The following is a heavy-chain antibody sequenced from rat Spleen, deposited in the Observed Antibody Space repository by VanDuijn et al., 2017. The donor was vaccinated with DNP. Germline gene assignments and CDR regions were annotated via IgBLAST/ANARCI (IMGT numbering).Heavy chain of an antibody. Sequence: EVQLVESGGGLVQPGRSLKLSCAASGFIFSDYNMAWVRQAPKKGLEWVATISYDDSRTYYRDSVKGRFTISRDDSKDNLYLQMDSLRSDDTATYYCARDNYATYGALDAWGQGTSVTVSS. CDR1: GFIFSDYN. D-gene: IGHD1-11*01. CDR2: ISYDDSRT. J-gene: IGHJ4*01. V-gene: IGHV5-7*01. CDR3: ARDNYATYGALDA.